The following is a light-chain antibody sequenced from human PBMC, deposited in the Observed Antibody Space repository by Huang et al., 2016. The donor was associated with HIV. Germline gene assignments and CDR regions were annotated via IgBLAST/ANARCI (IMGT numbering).Light chain of an antibody. CDR3: QQSYSTPPWT. Sequence: DIQMTQSPSSLSASVGDRVTITCRASQSITTYLNWYQQKPGNAPKLLIFRASYVETGVPARFSGSGSGTYFTLTISSLQPEDFATYYCQQSYSTPPWTFGRGTKVDIK. CDR2: RAS. V-gene: IGKV1-39*01. CDR1: QSITTY. J-gene: IGKJ1*01.